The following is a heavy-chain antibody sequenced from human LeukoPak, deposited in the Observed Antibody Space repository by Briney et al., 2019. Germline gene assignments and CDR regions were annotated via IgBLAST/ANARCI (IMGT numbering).Heavy chain of an antibody. V-gene: IGHV3-64*01. CDR3: ARYSGYDPYYYYYYMDV. CDR1: GFTFSSYA. Sequence: GGSLRLSCAASGFTFSSYAMHWVRQAPGKGLEYVSAISSNGGSTYYANSVKGRFTISRDNSKNTLYLQMGSLRAEDMAVYYCARYSGYDPYYYYYYMDVWGKGTTVTVSS. J-gene: IGHJ6*03. CDR2: ISSNGGST. D-gene: IGHD5-12*01.